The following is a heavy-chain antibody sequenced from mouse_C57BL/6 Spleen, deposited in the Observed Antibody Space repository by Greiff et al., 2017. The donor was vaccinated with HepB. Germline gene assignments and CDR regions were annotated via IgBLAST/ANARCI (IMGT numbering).Heavy chain of an antibody. CDR1: GYTFTDYE. CDR2: IDPETGGT. D-gene: IGHD2-5*01. CDR3: TLYYSNLDFDV. Sequence: VQLQQSGAELVRPGASVTLSCKASGYTFTDYEMHWVKQTPVHGLEWIGAIDPETGGTAYNQKFKGKAILTADKSSSTAYMELRSLTSEDSAVYYCTLYYSNLDFDVWGTGTTVTVSS. J-gene: IGHJ1*03. V-gene: IGHV1-15*01.